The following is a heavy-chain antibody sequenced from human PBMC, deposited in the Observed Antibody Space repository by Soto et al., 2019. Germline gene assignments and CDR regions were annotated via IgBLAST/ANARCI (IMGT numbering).Heavy chain of an antibody. Sequence: APVKVSCKASGYTFTGHYMPWVRQAPGQGLEWMGWINPNSGGTNYAQRFQGWVTMTRDTSISTAYMELSRLRSDDTAVYYCATAGLGGTFDYWGQGTLVTVSS. D-gene: IGHD1-26*01. CDR3: ATAGLGGTFDY. V-gene: IGHV1-2*04. J-gene: IGHJ4*02. CDR2: INPNSGGT. CDR1: GYTFTGHY.